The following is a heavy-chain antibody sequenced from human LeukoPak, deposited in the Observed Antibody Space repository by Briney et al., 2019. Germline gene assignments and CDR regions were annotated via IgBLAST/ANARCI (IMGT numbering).Heavy chain of an antibody. CDR3: TRGRDSSGYQTFDY. D-gene: IGHD3-22*01. CDR1: GGSFSGYY. CDR2: INHSGST. Sequence: SETLSLTCAVYGGSFSGYYWRWIRQPPGKGLEWIGEINHSGSTNYNPSLKSRVTISVDTSKNQFSLKLSSVTAADTAVYYCTRGRDSSGYQTFDYWGQGTLVTVSS. V-gene: IGHV4-34*01. J-gene: IGHJ4*02.